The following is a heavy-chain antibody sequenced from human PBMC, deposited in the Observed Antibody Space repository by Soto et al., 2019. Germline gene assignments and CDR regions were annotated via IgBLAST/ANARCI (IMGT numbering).Heavy chain of an antibody. CDR1: GYTFTSYG. CDR2: ISAYNGNT. Sequence: QVQLVQSGAEVKKPGASVKVSCKASGYTFTSYGISWVRQAPGQGLEWMGWISAYNGNTNYAQKLQGRVTLTTDTSASTAYMELRSLGSDDTAAYYCARAPPHIVRATGDYWGQGTLVTVSS. V-gene: IGHV1-18*01. CDR3: ARAPPHIVRATGDY. D-gene: IGHD1-26*01. J-gene: IGHJ4*02.